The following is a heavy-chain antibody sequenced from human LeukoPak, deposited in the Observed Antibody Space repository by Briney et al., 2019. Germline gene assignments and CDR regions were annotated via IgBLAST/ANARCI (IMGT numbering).Heavy chain of an antibody. Sequence: GGSLRLSCAASGFTFSSYWMHWVRQAPGKGLVWVSRINSDGSSTSHADSVKGRFTISRDNAKNTLYLQMNSLRAEDTAVYYCARGGRWAQDAFDIWGQGTMVTVSS. CDR2: INSDGSST. J-gene: IGHJ3*02. V-gene: IGHV3-74*01. CDR3: ARGGRWAQDAFDI. CDR1: GFTFSSYW. D-gene: IGHD3-16*01.